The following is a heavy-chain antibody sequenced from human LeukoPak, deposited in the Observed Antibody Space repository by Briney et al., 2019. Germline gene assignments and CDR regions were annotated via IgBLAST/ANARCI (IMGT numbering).Heavy chain of an antibody. Sequence: GGSLRLSCAASGFTFSSYSMNWVRQAPGKGLEWVSSISSSSSYIYYADSVKGRFTISRDNAKNSLYLQMNSLRAEDTAVYYCAREEGRWLYYFQHWGQGTLVTVSS. V-gene: IGHV3-21*04. J-gene: IGHJ1*01. CDR2: ISSSSSYI. CDR3: AREEGRWLYYFQH. CDR1: GFTFSSYS. D-gene: IGHD3-10*01.